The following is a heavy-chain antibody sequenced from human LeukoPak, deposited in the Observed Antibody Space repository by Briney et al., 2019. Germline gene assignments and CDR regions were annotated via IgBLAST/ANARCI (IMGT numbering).Heavy chain of an antibody. D-gene: IGHD2-15*01. CDR1: GFIFSSNA. J-gene: IGHJ4*02. CDR3: ARDRPDLGYCSGGSCGPSDY. Sequence: GGSLRLSCAVSGFIFSSNAMHWVRQAPGKGLEWVSATYSGGSTYYAHSVKGRFTFSRDNSKNTLYLQMNSLRAEDTAVYYCARDRPDLGYCSGGSCGPSDYWGQGTLVTVSS. CDR2: TYSGGST. V-gene: IGHV3-53*01.